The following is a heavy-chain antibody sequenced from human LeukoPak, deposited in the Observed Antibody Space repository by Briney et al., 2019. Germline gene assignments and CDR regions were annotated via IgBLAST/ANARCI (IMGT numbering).Heavy chain of an antibody. D-gene: IGHD3-10*01. CDR2: TRNKANSYTT. CDR3: ARVSPSVDYSYDY. Sequence: GGSLRLSCAASGFTFSDHYMDWVRQAPGKGLEWVGRTRNKANSYTTEYAASVKGRFTVSRDDSKNSLYLQMNSLKTEDTAVYHCARVSPSVDYSYDYWGQGTLVTVSS. CDR1: GFTFSDHY. J-gene: IGHJ4*02. V-gene: IGHV3-72*01.